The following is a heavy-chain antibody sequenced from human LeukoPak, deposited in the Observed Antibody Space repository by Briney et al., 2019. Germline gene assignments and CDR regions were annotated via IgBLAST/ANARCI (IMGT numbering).Heavy chain of an antibody. CDR1: GGSISSSSYY. Sequence: PSETLPLTCTVSGGSISSSSYYWGWIRQPPGKGLEWIGSIYYSGSTYYNPSLKSRVTISVDTSKNQFSLKLSSVTAADTAVYYCARAGLPYSSSWNRSPTYNWFDPWGQGTLVTVSS. J-gene: IGHJ5*02. D-gene: IGHD6-13*01. CDR3: ARAGLPYSSSWNRSPTYNWFDP. CDR2: IYYSGST. V-gene: IGHV4-39*07.